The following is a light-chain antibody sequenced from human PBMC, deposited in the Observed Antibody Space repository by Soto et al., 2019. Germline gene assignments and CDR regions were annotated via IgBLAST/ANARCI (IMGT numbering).Light chain of an antibody. CDR2: ATS. J-gene: IGKJ2*01. Sequence: DIQMTQSPSSLSASVGDRVTITCRASQSISKYLNWYQQKPGKAPNLLIYATSNLQSGVPSRFSGSGSGTDFTLTITSLQAEDLATYFCQQSYTTPRTFGQGTKLEIK. CDR3: QQSYTTPRT. CDR1: QSISKY. V-gene: IGKV1-39*01.